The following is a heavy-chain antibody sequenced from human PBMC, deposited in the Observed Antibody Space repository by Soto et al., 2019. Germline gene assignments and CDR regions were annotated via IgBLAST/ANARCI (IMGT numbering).Heavy chain of an antibody. D-gene: IGHD6-13*01. V-gene: IGHV1-18*01. CDR1: GYTFTSYG. CDR3: AREGRYSSSWHPPDGLDY. J-gene: IGHJ4*02. Sequence: QVQLVQSGAEVKKPGASVKVSCKASGYTFTSYGVSWVRQAPGQGLEWMGWISAYNGNTNYAQKVQGRVTMTTDTSTSTAYMELRSLRSDDTAVYYCAREGRYSSSWHPPDGLDYWGQGTLVTVSS. CDR2: ISAYNGNT.